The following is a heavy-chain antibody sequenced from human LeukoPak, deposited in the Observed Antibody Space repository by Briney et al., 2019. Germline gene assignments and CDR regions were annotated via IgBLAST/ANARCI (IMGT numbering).Heavy chain of an antibody. V-gene: IGHV3-72*01. CDR2: IANKANTHTI. CDR3: ARGRNGGSHFDC. Sequence: GGSLRLSCVASDFTFSDHSMDWVRQAPGKGLEWVGRIANKANTHTIHYAACVKATFTNSRDDSKNTVYLQMSSLETEDTAVDYGARGRNGGSHFDCWGQGTLVTVSS. CDR1: DFTFSDHS. D-gene: IGHD1-26*01. J-gene: IGHJ4*02.